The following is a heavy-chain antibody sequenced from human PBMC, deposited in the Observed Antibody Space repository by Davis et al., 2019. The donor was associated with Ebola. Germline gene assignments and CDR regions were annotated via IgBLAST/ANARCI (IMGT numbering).Heavy chain of an antibody. V-gene: IGHV3-7*01. J-gene: IGHJ4*02. CDR3: ARERTSCSGDCLDY. D-gene: IGHD2-21*01. CDR1: GFTFGDYW. Sequence: PGGSLRLSCAASGFTFGDYWMTWVRQAPGRGLEWVGKIKYDGSDKYYVDSVKGRFTISRDNAKNSLFLQMNSLRAEDTALYYCARERTSCSGDCLDYWGQGTLVTVSS. CDR2: IKYDGSDK.